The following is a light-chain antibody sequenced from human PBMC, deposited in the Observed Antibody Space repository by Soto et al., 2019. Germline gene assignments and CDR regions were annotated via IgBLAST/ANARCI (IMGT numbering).Light chain of an antibody. CDR3: QQYESLPLT. V-gene: IGKV1-33*01. Sequence: DIQMTQSPSSLSASVVDRVTITCRASQNINNYLNWYQQKPGRAPKLLIYDASNLEAGVPSRFRGSGSGTGFTFTISSLQPEDFATYYCQQYESLPLTFGQGTRLEIK. J-gene: IGKJ5*01. CDR2: DAS. CDR1: QNINNY.